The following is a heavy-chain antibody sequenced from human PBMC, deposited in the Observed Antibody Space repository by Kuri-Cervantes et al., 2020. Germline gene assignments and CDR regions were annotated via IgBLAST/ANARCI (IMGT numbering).Heavy chain of an antibody. CDR2: ISTAGDT. CDR3: ARAMMWSSDAFDI. J-gene: IGHJ3*02. D-gene: IGHD3-22*01. V-gene: IGHV3-13*01. Sequence: GESLKISCAASGFTFSSYDMHWVRQAPGKGLEWVSAISTAGDTNYPGYVKGRFTITRENAKNYFYLQLNSLRAGDTAVYYYARAMMWSSDAFDIWGHGTMVTVSS. CDR1: GFTFSSYD.